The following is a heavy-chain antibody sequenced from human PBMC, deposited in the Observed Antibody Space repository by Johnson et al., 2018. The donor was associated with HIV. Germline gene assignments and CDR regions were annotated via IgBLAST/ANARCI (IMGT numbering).Heavy chain of an antibody. Sequence: QVQLVESGGGLVQPGGSLRISCAASGVTFSSYGMHWVRQAPGKGLEWVSVIYSGGSTYYADSVKGRFTISRDNSKNTLYLQMNSLRAEDTAVYYCAKDAAAAALRAFDNWGQGTMVTVSS. J-gene: IGHJ3*02. CDR2: IYSGGST. V-gene: IGHV3-NL1*01. D-gene: IGHD6-13*01. CDR1: GVTFSSYG. CDR3: AKDAAAAALRAFDN.